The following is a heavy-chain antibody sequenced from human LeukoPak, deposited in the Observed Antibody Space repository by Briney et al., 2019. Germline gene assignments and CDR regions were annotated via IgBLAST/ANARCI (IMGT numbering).Heavy chain of an antibody. CDR3: ARDRPGGSSLDY. V-gene: IGHV4-59*01. J-gene: IGHJ4*02. Sequence: SETLSLTCTVSGGSISRDYWSWTRQPPGKGLEWIGYIYYTGSTNYNPSLKSRVTISVDTSKNQFSLKLSPVTAADTAVYYCARDRPGGSSLDYWGQGTLVTVSS. CDR1: GGSISRDY. CDR2: IYYTGST. D-gene: IGHD6-13*01.